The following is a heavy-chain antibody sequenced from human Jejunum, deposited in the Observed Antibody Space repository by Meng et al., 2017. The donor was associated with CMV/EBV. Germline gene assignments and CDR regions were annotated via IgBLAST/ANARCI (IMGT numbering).Heavy chain of an antibody. Sequence: SEYTFTDYFMHWVRQAPGQGLEWMGWINPNTGGTKYAQKFQGRITMTRDTSTNTAYMELTRLRSDDTALYYCAKDGGSFLDYYFDYWGQGTLVTVSS. CDR2: INPNTGGT. CDR3: AKDGGSFLDYYFDY. CDR1: EYTFTDYF. D-gene: IGHD1-26*01. V-gene: IGHV1-2*02. J-gene: IGHJ4*02.